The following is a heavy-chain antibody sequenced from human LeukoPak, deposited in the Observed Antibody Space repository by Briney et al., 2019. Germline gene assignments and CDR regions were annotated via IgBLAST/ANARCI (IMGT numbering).Heavy chain of an antibody. V-gene: IGHV3-53*01. CDR1: GFSVSGNY. CDR3: ARDWLPSSGSYVFDY. D-gene: IGHD3-10*01. J-gene: IGHJ4*02. CDR2: IYSGGST. Sequence: GGSLRLSCAASGFSVSGNYMSWVRQAPGRGLEWVSVIYSGGSTEYADSVKGRFTISRDSSKNTLYLQMNSLRAEDTAVYYCARDWLPSSGSYVFDYWGQGTLVTVSS.